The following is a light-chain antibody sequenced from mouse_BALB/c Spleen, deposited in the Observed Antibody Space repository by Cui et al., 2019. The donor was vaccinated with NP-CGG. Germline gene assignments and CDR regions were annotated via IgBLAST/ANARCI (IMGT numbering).Light chain of an antibody. CDR2: GTN. V-gene: IGLV1*01. CDR3: ALWYSNHWV. Sequence: AVVTQESALTTSAGETVTLTCRSSIGAVTTSNYANWVQEKPDHLFTGLIGGTNNRVPGVPARFSGSLIGDKAALIITGAQTEDEAIYFCALWYSNHWVFGGGTKLTVL. J-gene: IGLJ1*01. CDR1: IGAVTTSNY.